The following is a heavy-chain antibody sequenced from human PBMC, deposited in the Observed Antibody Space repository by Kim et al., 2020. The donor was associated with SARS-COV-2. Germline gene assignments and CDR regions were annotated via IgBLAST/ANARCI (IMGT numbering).Heavy chain of an antibody. Sequence: SVKVSCKASGGTFSSYAISWVRQAPGQGLEWMGGIIPIFGTANYAQKFQGRVTITADESTSTAYMELSSLRSEDTAVYYCARDRDYYDSSGYSGGPRYYYYYGMDVWGQGTTVTVSS. CDR1: GGTFSSYA. J-gene: IGHJ6*02. D-gene: IGHD3-22*01. V-gene: IGHV1-69*13. CDR2: IIPIFGTA. CDR3: ARDRDYYDSSGYSGGPRYYYYYGMDV.